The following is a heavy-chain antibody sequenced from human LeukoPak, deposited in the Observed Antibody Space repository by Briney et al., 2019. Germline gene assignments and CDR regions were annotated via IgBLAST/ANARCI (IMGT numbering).Heavy chain of an antibody. CDR3: ASGGTYYDFWSGTKFDY. V-gene: IGHV3-66*02. Sequence: GGSLRLSCAASGFTVSSNYMSWVRQAPGKGLEWVSVIYSGGSTYYADSVKGRFTISRDNSKNTLYLQMNSLRAEDTAVYYCASGGTYYDFWSGTKFDYWGQGTLVTVSS. CDR1: GFTVSSNY. D-gene: IGHD3-3*01. J-gene: IGHJ4*02. CDR2: IYSGGST.